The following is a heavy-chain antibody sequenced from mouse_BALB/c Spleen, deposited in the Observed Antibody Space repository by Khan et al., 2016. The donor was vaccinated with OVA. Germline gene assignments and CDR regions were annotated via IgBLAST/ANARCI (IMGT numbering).Heavy chain of an antibody. V-gene: IGHV3-2*02. CDR1: GYSITSDYA. J-gene: IGHJ2*02. CDR2: ISYSGNT. Sequence: EVQLQESGPGLVKPSQSLSLTCTVTGYSITSDYAWNWIRQFPGNKLEWMGFISYSGNTKYNPSLKSRFSITRDTSKNQFFLQLNSVTTEDTATYYCARVCGGDFDSWGQGTSLTVSS. CDR3: ARVCGGDFDS.